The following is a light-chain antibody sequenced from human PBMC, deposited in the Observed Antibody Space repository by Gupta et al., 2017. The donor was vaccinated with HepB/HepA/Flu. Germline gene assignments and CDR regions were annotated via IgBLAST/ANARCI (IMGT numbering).Light chain of an antibody. CDR2: DAS. V-gene: IGKV3-20*01. CDR3: QQYSGKPLT. J-gene: IGKJ4*01. Sequence: EIVLTQSPGTLSLSPGERATISCWASQSLNSNYLAWYQQKPGQAPRLLIYDASSRATGISDRFSGRGSGTTFTLTISSLETEDLAVYYCQQYSGKPLTFGGGTXVEI. CDR1: QSLNSNY.